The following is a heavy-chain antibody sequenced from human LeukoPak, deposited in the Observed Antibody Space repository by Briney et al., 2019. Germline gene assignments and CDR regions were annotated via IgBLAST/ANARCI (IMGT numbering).Heavy chain of an antibody. CDR2: IYTSGST. CDR3: ARSIRGITMVRGPRRFYYYYMDV. D-gene: IGHD3-10*01. CDR1: GGSFSGYY. J-gene: IGHJ6*03. Sequence: SETLSLTCAVYGGSFSGYYWSWIRQPPGKGLEWIGYIYTSGSTNYNPSLKSRVTISVDTSKNQFSLKLSSVTAADTAVYYCARSIRGITMVRGPRRFYYYYMDVWGKGTTVTVSS. V-gene: IGHV4-4*09.